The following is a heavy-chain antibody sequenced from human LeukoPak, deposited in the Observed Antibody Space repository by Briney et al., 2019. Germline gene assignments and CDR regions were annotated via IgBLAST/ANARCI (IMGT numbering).Heavy chain of an antibody. CDR3: ARGRRVGTMIVVVITNTGQRWFDP. CDR1: GGSFSGYY. J-gene: IGHJ5*02. Sequence: SETLSLTCAVYGGSFSGYYWSWIRQPPGKGLEWIGEINHSGSTNYNPSLKSRVTISVDTSKNQFSLKLSSVTAADTAVYYCARGRRVGTMIVVVITNTGQRWFDPWGQGTLVTVSS. V-gene: IGHV4-34*01. CDR2: INHSGST. D-gene: IGHD3-22*01.